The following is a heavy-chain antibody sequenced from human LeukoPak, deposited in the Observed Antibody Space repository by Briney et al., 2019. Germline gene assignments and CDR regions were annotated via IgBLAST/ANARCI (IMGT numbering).Heavy chain of an antibody. CDR2: ISSSSSYI. D-gene: IGHD3-9*01. CDR1: GFTFSSYS. Sequence: PGGSLRLSCAASGFTFSSYSMNWVRQAPGKGLEWVSSISSSSSYIYYADSVKGRFTISRDNAKNSLYLQMNSLRAEDTAVYYCASGRDFDWLLLPYCGQGTLVTVSS. V-gene: IGHV3-21*01. J-gene: IGHJ4*02. CDR3: ASGRDFDWLLLPY.